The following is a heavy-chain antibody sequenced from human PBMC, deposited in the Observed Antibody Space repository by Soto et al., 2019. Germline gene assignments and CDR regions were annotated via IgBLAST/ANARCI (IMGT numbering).Heavy chain of an antibody. CDR1: GFTFISYG. CDR3: AKDLNYDYIWGRDY. D-gene: IGHD3-16*01. J-gene: IGHJ4*02. V-gene: IGHV3-23*01. CDR2: ITGSGGST. Sequence: GGSLIVSYAASGFTFISYGMSWVSKAPGKGLEWVSAITGSGGSTYYADSVKGRFAISRDNSKNTLYLQMNSLRAEDTAVYYCAKDLNYDYIWGRDYWGQGTLVTVSS.